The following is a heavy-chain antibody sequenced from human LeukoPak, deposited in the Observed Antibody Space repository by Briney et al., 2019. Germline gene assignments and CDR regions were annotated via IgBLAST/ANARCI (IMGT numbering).Heavy chain of an antibody. J-gene: IGHJ6*03. CDR1: GGSISSSSYY. D-gene: IGHD1-26*01. CDR2: MYSSGST. CDR3: ARVRGSSGSYEYYHYMDV. V-gene: IGHV4-39*07. Sequence: SETLSLTCTVSGGSISSSSYYWGWIRQPPGKGLEWIGSMYSSGSTYHNPSLKSRVTISVDTSKKQFSLKLSSVTAADTAVYYCARVRGSSGSYEYYHYMDVWGKGTTVTISS.